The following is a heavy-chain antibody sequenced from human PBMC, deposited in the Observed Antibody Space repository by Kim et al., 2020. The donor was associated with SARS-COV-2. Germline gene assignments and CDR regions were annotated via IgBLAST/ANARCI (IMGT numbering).Heavy chain of an antibody. CDR1: GYTFTSYA. CDR2: INAGNGNT. CDR3: ARTYYYGSGSYYYYGMDV. D-gene: IGHD3-10*01. Sequence: ASVKVSCKASGYTFTSYAMHWVRQAPGQRLEWMGWINAGNGNTKYSQKFQGRVTITRDTSASTAYMELSSLRSEDTAVYYCARTYYYGSGSYYYYGMDVWGQGTTVTVSS. J-gene: IGHJ6*02. V-gene: IGHV1-3*01.